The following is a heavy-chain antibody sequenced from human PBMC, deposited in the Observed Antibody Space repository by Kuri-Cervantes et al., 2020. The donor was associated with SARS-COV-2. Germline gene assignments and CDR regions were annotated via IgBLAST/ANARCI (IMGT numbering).Heavy chain of an antibody. V-gene: IGHV4-59*08. Sequence: SETLSLTCTVSGGSISSYYWSWIRQPPGKGLEWIGDIYYSGSTSYNPSLKSRVTISVDTSKNQFSLKLSSVTAADTAVYYCARCVGSAWFDYWGQGTLVTVSS. J-gene: IGHJ4*02. D-gene: IGHD2-15*01. CDR2: IYYSGST. CDR3: ARCVGSAWFDY. CDR1: GGSISSYY.